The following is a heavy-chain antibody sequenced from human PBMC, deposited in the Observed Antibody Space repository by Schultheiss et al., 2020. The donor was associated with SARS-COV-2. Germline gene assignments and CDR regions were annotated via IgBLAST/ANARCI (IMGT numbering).Heavy chain of an antibody. CDR2: ISGSGGST. Sequence: GGSLRLSCAASGFTVSSNYMSWVRQAPGKGLEWVSAISGSGGSTYYADSVKGRFTISRDNAKNTLYLQMNSLRAEDTAVYYCAKIVLADYYYYGMDVWGQGTTVTVSS. CDR1: GFTVSSNY. V-gene: IGHV3-23*01. D-gene: IGHD3-22*01. CDR3: AKIVLADYYYYGMDV. J-gene: IGHJ6*02.